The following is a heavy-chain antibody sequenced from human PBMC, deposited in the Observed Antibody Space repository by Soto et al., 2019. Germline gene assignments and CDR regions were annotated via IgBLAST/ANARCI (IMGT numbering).Heavy chain of an antibody. Sequence: QVQLVESGGGVVQPGRSLRLSCAASGFSLSNNGMQWVRQAPGKGLEWVAIISYDGSKKYYADSVKGRFTISRDNSKNTLYLQMNSLRVEDTAVYYCAKDRVESGLGEIDYWGQGTLVTVSS. J-gene: IGHJ4*02. D-gene: IGHD3-16*01. CDR2: ISYDGSKK. CDR3: AKDRVESGLGEIDY. CDR1: GFSLSNNG. V-gene: IGHV3-30*18.